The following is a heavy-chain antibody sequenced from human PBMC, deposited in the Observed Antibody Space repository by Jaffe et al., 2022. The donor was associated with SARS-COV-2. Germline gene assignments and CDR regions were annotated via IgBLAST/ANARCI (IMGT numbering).Heavy chain of an antibody. J-gene: IGHJ4*02. D-gene: IGHD3-22*01. V-gene: IGHV4-30-4*01. Sequence: QEQLQESGPGLVKPSQTLSLICTVSGGSISSGDYYWSWIRQPPGKGLEWIGYIYYRGSTYYNPSLKSRVTISIDTSKNQFSLKLSSVTAADTAVYYCARRTTMIGLHYFDYWGQGTLVTVSS. CDR1: GGSISSGDYY. CDR3: ARRTTMIGLHYFDY. CDR2: IYYRGST.